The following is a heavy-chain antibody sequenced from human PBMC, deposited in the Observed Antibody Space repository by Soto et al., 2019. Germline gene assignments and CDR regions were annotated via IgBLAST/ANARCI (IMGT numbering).Heavy chain of an antibody. J-gene: IGHJ6*04. CDR2: IGDSGART. CDR1: GFSFSSFA. V-gene: IGHV3-23*01. D-gene: IGHD1-26*01. CDR3: AKGVELDV. Sequence: EVLLLESGGGLVQPGGSLRLSCEASGFSFSSFAMNWVRQAPGKGLEWVSAIGDSGARTYYADSVKGRFTIARDNCRNTLYLQLNSLRAEDTAVYYCAKGVELDVWGNGTTVTVSS.